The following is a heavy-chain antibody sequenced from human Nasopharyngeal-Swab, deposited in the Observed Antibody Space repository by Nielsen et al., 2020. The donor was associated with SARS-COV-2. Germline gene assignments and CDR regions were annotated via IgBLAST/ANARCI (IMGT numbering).Heavy chain of an antibody. Sequence: GGSLRLSCAASGVIFSGSAMHWVRQASGKGLGWVGRIGDKDHNYATTYGAAVKGRFTISRDDSKNTAFLQMDSLKTEDTALYYCTTDYYFDYWGQGTLVTVSS. V-gene: IGHV3-73*01. CDR3: TTDYYFDY. CDR2: IGDKDHNYAT. J-gene: IGHJ4*02. CDR1: GVIFSGSA.